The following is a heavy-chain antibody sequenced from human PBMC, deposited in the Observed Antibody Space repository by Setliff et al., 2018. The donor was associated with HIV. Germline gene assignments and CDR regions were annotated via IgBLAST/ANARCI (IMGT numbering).Heavy chain of an antibody. Sequence: SETLSLTCGVSGASISNYYWSWIRQPPGKGLEWIGNIYYSGSTKYNPTLKSRVSISLDTSKKQVSLKLNSVTAADTAVYYCARASGDTSKFVNYYYYYMDVWGKGTTVTVPS. D-gene: IGHD6-19*01. J-gene: IGHJ6*03. CDR3: ARASGDTSKFVNYYYYYMDV. CDR1: GASISNYY. CDR2: IYYSGST. V-gene: IGHV4-59*01.